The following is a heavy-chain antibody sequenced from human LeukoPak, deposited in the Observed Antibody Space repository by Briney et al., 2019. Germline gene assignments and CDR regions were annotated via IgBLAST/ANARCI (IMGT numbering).Heavy chain of an antibody. CDR3: ARHLSSALDY. J-gene: IGHJ4*02. Sequence: SETLSLTCTVSGGSIRGYYWSWIRQPPGKGLEWIGYIYYTGSTNYNPSLKSRVTISVDTSKNQFSLQLSSVTAADTAVYYCARHLSSALDYWGQGTLVTVSS. V-gene: IGHV4-59*08. D-gene: IGHD6-19*01. CDR1: GGSIRGYY. CDR2: IYYTGST.